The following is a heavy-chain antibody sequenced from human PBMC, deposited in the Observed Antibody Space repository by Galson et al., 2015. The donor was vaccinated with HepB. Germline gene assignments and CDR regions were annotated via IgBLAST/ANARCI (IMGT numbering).Heavy chain of an antibody. J-gene: IGHJ3*02. Sequence: SVKVSCKASGNTFTSANMHWVRQAPGQGLEWMGVIDPDGGTTRYAQNFQGRVTMTRETSTSTVYMELSSLRSEDTAVYYCAREGSEAFDIWGQGAMVTVSS. CDR2: IDPDGGTT. CDR3: AREGSEAFDI. V-gene: IGHV1-46*01. D-gene: IGHD3-10*01. CDR1: GNTFTSAN.